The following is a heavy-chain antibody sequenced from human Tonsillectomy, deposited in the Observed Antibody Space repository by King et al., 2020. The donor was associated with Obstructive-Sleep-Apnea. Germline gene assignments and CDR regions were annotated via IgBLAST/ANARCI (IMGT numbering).Heavy chain of an antibody. CDR1: GFTFSSYS. Sequence: VQLVESGGGLVQPGGSLRLSCAASGFTFSSYSMNWVRQAPGKGLEWVSYISSSSSTIYYADSVKGRFTISRDNAKNSLYLQMNSLRAEDTAVYYCARDRALGYSSSRGVDYWGQGTLVTVSS. V-gene: IGHV3-48*04. CDR3: ARDRALGYSSSRGVDY. D-gene: IGHD6-6*01. CDR2: ISSSSSTI. J-gene: IGHJ4*02.